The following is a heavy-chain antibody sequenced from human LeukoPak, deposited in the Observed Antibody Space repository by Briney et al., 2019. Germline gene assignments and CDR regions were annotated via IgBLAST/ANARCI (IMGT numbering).Heavy chain of an antibody. CDR1: GFTFSNYG. CDR3: AREDVVVVAATGYYYGMDV. CDR2: IRYDDITK. J-gene: IGHJ6*02. V-gene: IGHV3-30*02. Sequence: GGSLRLSCAASGFTFSNYGMHWVRQAPGKGLEWVAFIRYDDITKYYVDSVKGRFTISRDNSKNTLFLQMNSLRAEDTAVYYCAREDVVVVAATGYYYGMDVWGQGTTVTVSS. D-gene: IGHD2-15*01.